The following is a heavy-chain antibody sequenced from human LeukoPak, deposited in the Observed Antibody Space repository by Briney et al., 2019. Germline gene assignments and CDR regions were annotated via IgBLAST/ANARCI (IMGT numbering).Heavy chain of an antibody. D-gene: IGHD3-22*01. CDR3: ARAGGNYYDSSGYYLDFDY. CDR2: INSDGSST. Sequence: GGSLRLSCAASGFTFSSYWMHWVRQAPGKGLVWVSRINSDGSSTSYADSVKGRFTISRDNSKNTLYLQMNSLRAEDTAVYYCARAGGNYYDSSGYYLDFDYWGQGTLVTVSS. V-gene: IGHV3-74*01. J-gene: IGHJ4*02. CDR1: GFTFSSYW.